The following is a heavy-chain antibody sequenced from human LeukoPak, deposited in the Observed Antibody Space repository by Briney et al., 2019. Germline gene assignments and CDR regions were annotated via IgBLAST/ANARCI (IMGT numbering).Heavy chain of an antibody. CDR3: ATRGLYYYYMDV. Sequence: GGSLRLSCAASGFTFSNFGVRWVRQAPGKGLEWVAFIRYDGSNKYYADSVKGRFTISRDNSKNTLYLQMNSLRAEDTAVYYCATRGLYYYYMDVWGKGTTVTVSS. D-gene: IGHD3-10*01. J-gene: IGHJ6*03. CDR1: GFTFSNFG. V-gene: IGHV3-30*02. CDR2: IRYDGSNK.